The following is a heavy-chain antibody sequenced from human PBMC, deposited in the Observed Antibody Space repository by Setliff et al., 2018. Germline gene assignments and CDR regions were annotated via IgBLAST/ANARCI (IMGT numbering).Heavy chain of an antibody. Sequence: GGSLRLSCAASGFTFSNDWMSWVRQAPGKGLEWLGRIYSKADSGKTDYATSVKGRFTISRDDSQNTLYVEMNSLRSDDTAVYYCATSWGATPFDYWGQGTLVTVSS. CDR2: IYSKADSGKT. CDR1: GFTFSNDW. D-gene: IGHD1-26*01. V-gene: IGHV3-15*01. CDR3: ATSWGATPFDY. J-gene: IGHJ4*02.